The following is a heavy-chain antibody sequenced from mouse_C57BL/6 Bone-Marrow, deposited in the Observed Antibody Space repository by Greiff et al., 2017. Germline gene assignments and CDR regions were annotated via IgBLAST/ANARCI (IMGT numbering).Heavy chain of an antibody. D-gene: IGHD2-1*01. CDR3: AFYGNYGEY. Sequence: QVQLKQPGAELVKPGASVKLSCKASGYTFTSYWMQWVKQRPGQGLEWIGEIDPSDSYTNYNQKFKGKATLTVDTSSSTAYMQHSSLTSEDSAVYYCAFYGNYGEYWGQGTTLTVSS. CDR1: GYTFTSYW. V-gene: IGHV1-50*01. J-gene: IGHJ2*01. CDR2: IDPSDSYT.